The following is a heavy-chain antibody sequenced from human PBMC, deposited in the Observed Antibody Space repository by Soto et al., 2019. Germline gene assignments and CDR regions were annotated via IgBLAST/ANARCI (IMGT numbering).Heavy chain of an antibody. J-gene: IGHJ4*02. Sequence: GGSLRLSCAASQFSFSSYWMHWVRQVPGKGPAWVSRINHDGSKTEYADSVKGRFTISRDNTNNTLYLQMNSLRVEDTAMYYCVREHWGFSGTWYDYWGQGTLVTVSS. D-gene: IGHD6-13*01. V-gene: IGHV3-74*01. CDR1: QFSFSSYW. CDR3: VREHWGFSGTWYDY. CDR2: INHDGSKT.